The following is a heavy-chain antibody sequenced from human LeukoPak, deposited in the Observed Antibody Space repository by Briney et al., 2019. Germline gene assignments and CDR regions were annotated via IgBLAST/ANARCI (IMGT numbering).Heavy chain of an antibody. V-gene: IGHV1-8*02. Sequence: RASVKVSCKASGGTFSSYAISWVRQATGQGLEWMGWMNPYSGNTVYGRKFQGRVTMTRNTSISTAYMELSSLRSEDTAVYYCARGAGANDAFDIWGQGTMVTVSS. CDR3: ARGAGANDAFDI. CDR2: MNPYSGNT. D-gene: IGHD6-13*01. CDR1: GGTFSSYA. J-gene: IGHJ3*02.